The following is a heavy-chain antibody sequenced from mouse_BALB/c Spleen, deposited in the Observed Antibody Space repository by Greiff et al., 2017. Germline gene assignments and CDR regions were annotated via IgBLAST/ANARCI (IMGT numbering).Heavy chain of an antibody. CDR1: GFSLTSYG. CDR3: ARYNLPFGKKVYYYAMDY. D-gene: IGHD1-1*01. Sequence: VKLQESGPGLVQPSQSLSITCTVSGFSLTSYGVHWVRQSPGKGLEWLGVIWSGGSTDYNAAFISRLSISKDNSKSQVFFKMNSLQANDTAIYYCARYNLPFGKKVYYYAMDYWGQGTSVTVSS. J-gene: IGHJ4*01. V-gene: IGHV2-2*02. CDR2: IWSGGST.